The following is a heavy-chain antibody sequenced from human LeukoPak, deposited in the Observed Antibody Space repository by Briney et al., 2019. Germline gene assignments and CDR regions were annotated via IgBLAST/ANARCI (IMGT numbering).Heavy chain of an antibody. V-gene: IGHV4-38-2*02. CDR1: GYSISSGYY. Sequence: SETLSLTCTVSGYSISSGYYWGWIRQPPGKGLEWIGSIYHSGSTYYNPSLKSRVTISVDTSKNQFSLKLSSVTAADTAVYYCASKAEVRGPPFDYWGQGTLVTVSS. J-gene: IGHJ4*02. CDR3: ASKAEVRGPPFDY. D-gene: IGHD3-10*01. CDR2: IYHSGST.